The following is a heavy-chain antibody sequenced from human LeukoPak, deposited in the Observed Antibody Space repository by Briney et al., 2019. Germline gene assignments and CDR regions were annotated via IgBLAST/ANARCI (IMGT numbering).Heavy chain of an antibody. CDR1: GGSSSSYY. V-gene: IGHV4-59*12. J-gene: IGHJ4*02. CDR2: IYYSGST. Sequence: LETLSLTCTVPGGSSSSYYWSWIRQPPGMGLERIGYIYYSGSTNYNPSLKRRVAISVDTSKNQVALKLSSVTAADTAVYYCARDSSGLDYWGQGTLVTVSS. CDR3: ARDSSGLDY. D-gene: IGHD3-22*01.